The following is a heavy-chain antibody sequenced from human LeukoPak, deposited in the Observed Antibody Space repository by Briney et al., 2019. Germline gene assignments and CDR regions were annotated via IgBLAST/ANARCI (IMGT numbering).Heavy chain of an antibody. V-gene: IGHV3-23*01. CDR2: ISGSGGST. CDR1: GFTFSSYA. J-gene: IGHJ4*02. D-gene: IGHD3-9*01. CDR3: ARDDLLTGYNLDY. Sequence: GGSLRLSCAASGFTFSSYAMSWVRQAPGKGLEWVSAISGSGGSTYYADSVKGRFTISRDNSKNTLYLQMSSLRAEDTALYYCARDDLLTGYNLDYWGQGTLVTVSS.